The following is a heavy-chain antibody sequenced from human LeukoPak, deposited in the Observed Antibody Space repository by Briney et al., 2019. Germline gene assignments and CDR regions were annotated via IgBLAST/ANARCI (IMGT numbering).Heavy chain of an antibody. CDR2: IYHSGST. CDR3: ARAQQQLATFDY. J-gene: IGHJ4*02. D-gene: IGHD6-13*01. CDR1: GYSISSGYY. V-gene: IGHV4-38-2*01. Sequence: SETLSLTCAVSGYSISSGYYWGWIRQPPGKGLEWIGSIYHSGSTYYNPSLKSRVTISVDTSKNQFSLKLSSVTAADTAVYYCARAQQQLATFDYWGQGTLVTVSS.